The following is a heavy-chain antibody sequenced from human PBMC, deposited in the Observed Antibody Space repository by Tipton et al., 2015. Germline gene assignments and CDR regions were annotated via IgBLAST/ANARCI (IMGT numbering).Heavy chain of an antibody. V-gene: IGHV4-34*01. J-gene: IGHJ4*02. CDR2: INHSGYT. Sequence: TLSLTCAVYGGSFSGYFWTWIRQPPGKGLEWIGEINHSGYTNYNPSLKSRVTISVDTSRNQFSVRLSSVTAAVTAVYYCARKTTDSVSSCVDSLDNWGPGTPVTVSS. CDR3: ARKTTDSVSSCVDSLDN. D-gene: IGHD1/OR15-1a*01. CDR1: GGSFSGYF.